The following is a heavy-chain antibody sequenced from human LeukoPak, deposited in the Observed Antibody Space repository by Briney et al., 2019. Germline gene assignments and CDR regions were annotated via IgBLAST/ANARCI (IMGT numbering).Heavy chain of an antibody. J-gene: IGHJ4*02. D-gene: IGHD6-13*01. V-gene: IGHV3-30*04. CDR2: ISYDGSNK. Sequence: GRSLRLSCAASGFTFSSYAMHWVRQAPGKGLEWVAVISYDGSNKYYADSVKGRFTISRDNSKNTLYLQMNSLRAEDTAVYYCARERASIAQNPNFDYWGQGTLVTVSS. CDR3: ARERASIAQNPNFDY. CDR1: GFTFSSYA.